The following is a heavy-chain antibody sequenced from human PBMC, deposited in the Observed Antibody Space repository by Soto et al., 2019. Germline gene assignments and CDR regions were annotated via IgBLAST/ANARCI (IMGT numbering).Heavy chain of an antibody. CDR3: ARSYYDILTGSAYWYFDL. CDR2: IYSGGST. D-gene: IGHD3-9*01. CDR1: GFTVSSIY. Sequence: PGGSLRLSCAASGFTVSSIYMSWVRQAPGKGLEWVSVIYSGGSTYYADSVKGRFTISRDNSKNTLYLQMNSLRAEDTAVYYCARSYYDILTGSAYWYFDLWGRGTLVTVSS. V-gene: IGHV3-53*01. J-gene: IGHJ2*01.